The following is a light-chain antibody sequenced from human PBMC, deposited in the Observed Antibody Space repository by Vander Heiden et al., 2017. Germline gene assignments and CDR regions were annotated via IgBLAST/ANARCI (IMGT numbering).Light chain of an antibody. CDR3: QQYVNLLS. J-gene: IGKJ4*01. Sequence: QVTQSPSPLSPSVGDRVTITVQASQDISNHLNWYQQKPGKAPNLLNYDASNLKTGVPSRFSGSGSGTDSTLTISILQPEDIATYYCQQYVNLLSFGGGTKVEIK. CDR1: QDISNH. CDR2: DAS. V-gene: IGKV1-33*01.